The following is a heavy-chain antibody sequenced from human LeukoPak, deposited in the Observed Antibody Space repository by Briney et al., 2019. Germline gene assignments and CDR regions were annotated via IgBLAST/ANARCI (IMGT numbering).Heavy chain of an antibody. CDR1: GYTFTSYY. CDR2: INPSGGST. Sequence: ASVKVSCKASGYTFTSYYMHWVRQAPGQGLEWMGIINPSGGSTSCAQKFQGRVTITRDTSTSTVYMELSSLRSEDTAVYYCAKDLGTYGSGSYHWGKGTLVRVST. V-gene: IGHV1-46*01. J-gene: IGHJ5*02. CDR3: AKDLGTYGSGSYH. D-gene: IGHD3-10*01.